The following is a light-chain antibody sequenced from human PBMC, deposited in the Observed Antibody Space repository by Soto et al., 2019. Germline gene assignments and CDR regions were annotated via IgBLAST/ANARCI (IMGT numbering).Light chain of an antibody. CDR2: AAS. V-gene: IGKV3-20*01. Sequence: EIVLTQSPGTLSLSPGERATLSCRASQSVSSRDLAWYQQKPGQAPRLLIYAASSRATVIPDRFSGSGSGKDFTLTISRLEPEDFAVYYCQQYDSSLYTFGQGTKLEIK. CDR3: QQYDSSLYT. J-gene: IGKJ2*01. CDR1: QSVSSRD.